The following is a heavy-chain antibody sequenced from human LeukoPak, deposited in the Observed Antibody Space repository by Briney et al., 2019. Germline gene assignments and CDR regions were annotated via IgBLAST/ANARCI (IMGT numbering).Heavy chain of an antibody. V-gene: IGHV3-23*01. CDR1: GFTFSSYA. D-gene: IGHD4-23*01. Sequence: PGGSLRLSCAASGFTFSSYAMSWVRQAPGKGLEWVSAISGSGGSTYYADSVKGRFTISRDNSKNTLYLQMNSLRAEDTALYYCAKRVDYGGNYYFDYWGQGTLVTVSS. CDR2: ISGSGGST. J-gene: IGHJ4*02. CDR3: AKRVDYGGNYYFDY.